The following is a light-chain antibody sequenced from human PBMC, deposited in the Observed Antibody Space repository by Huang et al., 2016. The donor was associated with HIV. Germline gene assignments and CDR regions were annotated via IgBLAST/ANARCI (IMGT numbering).Light chain of an antibody. CDR2: SAS. V-gene: IGKV1-NL1*01. CDR3: QQYYSTPYT. J-gene: IGKJ2*01. CDR1: QDICIS. Sequence: DIQVTQSPSSLSASVGDRVTITSRAIQDICISFAWYQQTPGKDPKLLLFSASRLASGVPSRFSGSGSGTDHTLTIASLQPVDFATYYCQQYYSTPYTFGQGTKLEIK.